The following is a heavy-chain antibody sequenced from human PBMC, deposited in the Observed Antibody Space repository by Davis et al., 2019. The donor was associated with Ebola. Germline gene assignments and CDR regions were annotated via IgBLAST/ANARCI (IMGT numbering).Heavy chain of an antibody. CDR1: GGSISSYY. D-gene: IGHD3-3*01. CDR3: ARVAEVPSQEWLFLYWYFDP. V-gene: IGHV4-59*01. Sequence: SETLSLTCTVSGGSISSYYWSWIRQPPGKGLEWIGYIYYSGSTNYNPSLKSRVTISVDTSKNQFSLKLSSVTAADTAVYYCARVAEVPSQEWLFLYWYFDPWGQGTTVTVSS. J-gene: IGHJ6*02. CDR2: IYYSGST.